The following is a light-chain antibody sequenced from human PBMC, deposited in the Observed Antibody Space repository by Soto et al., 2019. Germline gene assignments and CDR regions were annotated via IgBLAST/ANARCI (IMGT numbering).Light chain of an antibody. Sequence: EIVLTQSPGTLSLSPGERVTLSCRASQTVSSIYLAWYQQKPGQAPRLLIHGASSRATGIPDRLSGSGSGTDFTLTISRLEPEDFAVYYCQQYANSRYTFGQGTKLEIK. CDR3: QQYANSRYT. V-gene: IGKV3-20*01. CDR2: GAS. CDR1: QTVSSIY. J-gene: IGKJ2*01.